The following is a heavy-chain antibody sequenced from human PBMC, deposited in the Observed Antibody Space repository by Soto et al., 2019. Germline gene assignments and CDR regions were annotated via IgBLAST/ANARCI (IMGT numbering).Heavy chain of an antibody. V-gene: IGHV1-69*13. Sequence: VASVKVSCKASGGTFSSYAISWVRQAPGQGLEWMGGIIPIFGTANYAQKFQGRVTITADESTSTAYMELSSLRSEDTAVYYCARNHYDSSGPFDYWGQGTLVTVSS. D-gene: IGHD3-22*01. CDR3: ARNHYDSSGPFDY. CDR2: IIPIFGTA. J-gene: IGHJ4*02. CDR1: GGTFSSYA.